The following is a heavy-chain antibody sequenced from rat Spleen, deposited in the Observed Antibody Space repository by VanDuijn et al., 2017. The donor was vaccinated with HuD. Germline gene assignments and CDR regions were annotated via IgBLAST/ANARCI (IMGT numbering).Heavy chain of an antibody. CDR1: GFSLSSYG. CDR2: IWNNGKT. CDR3: TREEDNSYYFDY. V-gene: IGHV2-13*01. D-gene: IGHD1-10*01. J-gene: IGHJ2*01. Sequence: QVQLKESGPGLVQPSQTLSPTCTVSGFSLSSYGVIWVRQSPGKGLEWMGVIWNNGKTNYNSPLKSQLSISRDTSKSQVFLKMNSLQTEDIATDYCTREEDNSYYFDYWGQGVMVTVSS.